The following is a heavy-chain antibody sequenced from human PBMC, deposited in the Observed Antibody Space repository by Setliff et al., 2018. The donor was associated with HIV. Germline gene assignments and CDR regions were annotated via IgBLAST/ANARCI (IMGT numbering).Heavy chain of an antibody. J-gene: IGHJ6*02. CDR3: ARDRRDGLYYHGMDV. CDR1: GYTFTNYF. D-gene: IGHD5-12*01. Sequence: ASVKVSCKASGYTFTNYFVHWVRQAPGQGLEWMGIIDPSGGSPNYAQKFQGRVTMTRDMSTSTVYMELSSLRSEDTAVYYCARDRRDGLYYHGMDVWGQGTTVTVSS. CDR2: IDPSGGSP. V-gene: IGHV1-46*01.